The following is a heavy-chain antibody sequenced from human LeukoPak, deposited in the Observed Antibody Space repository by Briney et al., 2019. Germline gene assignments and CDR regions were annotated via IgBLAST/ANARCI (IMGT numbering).Heavy chain of an antibody. CDR1: GYTFTGYY. V-gene: IGHV1-2*02. Sequence: ASVKVSCKPSGYTFTGYYMQSLRQAPGQGLEWMGWINPNNGGTKSAQKFQGRVTMNRDTSISTAYMELSRLTSDDTAVYYCARDKPEYSSYGDYWGQGTLVTVSS. CDR3: ARDKPEYSSYGDY. J-gene: IGHJ4*02. CDR2: INPNNGGT. D-gene: IGHD6-6*01.